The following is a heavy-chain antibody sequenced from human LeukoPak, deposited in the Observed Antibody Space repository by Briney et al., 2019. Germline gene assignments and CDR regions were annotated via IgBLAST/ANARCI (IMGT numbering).Heavy chain of an antibody. Sequence: GGSLRLSCAASGFTFSSYGMHWVRQAPGKGLEWVAVIWYDGSNKYYADSVKGQFTISRDNSKNALYLQMNSLRAEDTAVYYCARDRYDFWGDPLDYWGQGTLVTVSS. J-gene: IGHJ4*02. CDR3: ARDRYDFWGDPLDY. D-gene: IGHD3-3*01. CDR1: GFTFSSYG. CDR2: IWYDGSNK. V-gene: IGHV3-33*01.